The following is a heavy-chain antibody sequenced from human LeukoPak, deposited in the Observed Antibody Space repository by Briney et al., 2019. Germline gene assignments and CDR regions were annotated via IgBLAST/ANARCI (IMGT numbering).Heavy chain of an antibody. D-gene: IGHD4-17*01. CDR2: ISGSGGST. Sequence: GGSLRLSCAASGFTFSSYAMSWVRQAPGKGQEWVSAISGSGGSTYYADSVKGRFTISRDNSKNTLYLQMNSLRAEDTAVYYCARGRTTVTTYYFDYWGQGTLVTVSS. V-gene: IGHV3-23*01. J-gene: IGHJ4*02. CDR1: GFTFSSYA. CDR3: ARGRTTVTTYYFDY.